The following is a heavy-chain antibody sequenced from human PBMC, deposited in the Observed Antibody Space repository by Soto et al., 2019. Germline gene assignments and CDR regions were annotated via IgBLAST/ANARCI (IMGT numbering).Heavy chain of an antibody. CDR3: AKERHDFWSGSDAFDI. V-gene: IGHV3-9*01. D-gene: IGHD3-3*01. CDR2: ISWNSGSI. Sequence: EVQLVESGGGLVQPGRSLRLSCAASGFTFDDYAMHWVRQAPGKGLEWVSGISWNSGSIGYADSVKGRFTISRDNAKNSLYLQMNSLRAEDTALYYCAKERHDFWSGSDAFDIWGQGTMVTVSS. CDR1: GFTFDDYA. J-gene: IGHJ3*02.